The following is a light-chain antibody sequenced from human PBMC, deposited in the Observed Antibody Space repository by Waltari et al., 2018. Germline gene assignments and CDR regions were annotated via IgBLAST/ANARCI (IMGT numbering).Light chain of an antibody. J-gene: IGKJ1*01. Sequence: DIQMTQSPSSLSASVGDRVTITCRASQSISSYLNWYKQKPGKDPKLLIYAASRLQIGVPSRFSVSGSGTDFTLTISSLQPEDFATYYCQQSYSTPRTFGQGTKVEIK. CDR1: QSISSY. V-gene: IGKV1-39*01. CDR3: QQSYSTPRT. CDR2: AAS.